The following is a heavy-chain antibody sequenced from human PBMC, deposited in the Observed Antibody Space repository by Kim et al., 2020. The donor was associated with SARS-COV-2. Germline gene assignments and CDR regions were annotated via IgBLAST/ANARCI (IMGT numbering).Heavy chain of an antibody. Sequence: RNKYYADSVKGRFTISRDNSKNTLYLQMNSLRAEDTAVYYCAKARSHGYWGQGTLVTVSS. J-gene: IGHJ4*02. D-gene: IGHD6-13*01. CDR3: AKARSHGY. V-gene: IGHV3-30*02. CDR2: RNK.